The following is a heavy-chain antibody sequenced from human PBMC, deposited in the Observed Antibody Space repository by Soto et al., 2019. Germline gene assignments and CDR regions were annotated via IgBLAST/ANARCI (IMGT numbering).Heavy chain of an antibody. CDR2: INSDGTRT. CDR1: GFNLSRNW. D-gene: IGHD3-10*01. V-gene: IGHV3-74*01. Sequence: PGGSLRLSCAASGFNLSRNWIHWVRQAPGKGLVWVSRINSDGTRTNYADSVKGRFTFSRDNAKNTVFLQMNSLRAEDTAVYYCARIGPPLDYWGQGTLVTVSS. J-gene: IGHJ4*02. CDR3: ARIGPPLDY.